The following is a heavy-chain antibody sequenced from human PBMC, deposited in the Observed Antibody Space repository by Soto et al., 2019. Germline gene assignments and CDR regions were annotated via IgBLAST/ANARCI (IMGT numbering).Heavy chain of an antibody. Sequence: QVQLVQSGAEVKKPGSSLKVSCKASGGTFGNSGVSWVRQAPGQGPEWMGGIIPIFDTTNYAQKFQGRVTTYAYDSTRYMELSSLISEDTAVYYCARAPLLSAETLHENYCDDWGQGTQVTVSS. V-gene: IGHV1-69*01. CDR2: IIPIFDTT. D-gene: IGHD2-15*01. CDR1: GGTFGNSG. J-gene: IGHJ4*02. CDR3: ARAPLLSAETLHENYCDD.